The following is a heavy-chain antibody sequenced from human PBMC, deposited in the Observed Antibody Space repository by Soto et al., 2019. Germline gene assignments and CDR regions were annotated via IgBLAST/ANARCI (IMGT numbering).Heavy chain of an antibody. V-gene: IGHV4-34*01. CDR2: INHSGST. D-gene: IGHD6-13*01. J-gene: IGHJ4*02. CDR3: ARGPDGARWYVGHLDY. CDR1: GGSFSGYY. Sequence: QVQLQQWGAGLLKPSETLSLTCAVYGGSFSGYYWSWIRQPPGKGLEWIGEINHSGSTNYNPSLKSRVTIAEATSKNQFSMRLGSVTAAATAVYYCARGPDGARWYVGHLDYWAQGTLVTASS.